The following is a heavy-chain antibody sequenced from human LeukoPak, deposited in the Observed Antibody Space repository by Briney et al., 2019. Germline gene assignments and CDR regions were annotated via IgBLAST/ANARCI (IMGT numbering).Heavy chain of an antibody. J-gene: IGHJ3*02. D-gene: IGHD3-10*01. CDR2: IWYDGSNK. CDR1: GFTFSSYG. V-gene: IGHV3-30*02. Sequence: GGSLRLSCAASGFTFSSYGMHWVRQAPGKGLEWVAVIWYDGSNKYYADSVKGRFTISRDNSKNTLYLQMNSLRAEDTAVYYCAKEIGYASGSPHAFDIWGQGTMVTISS. CDR3: AKEIGYASGSPHAFDI.